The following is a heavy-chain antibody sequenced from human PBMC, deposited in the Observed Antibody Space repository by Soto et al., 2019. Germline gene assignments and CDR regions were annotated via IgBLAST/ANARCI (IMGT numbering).Heavy chain of an antibody. D-gene: IGHD1-26*01. CDR2: ISAKNGDT. V-gene: IGHV1-18*01. J-gene: IGHJ6*02. Sequence: QVHLVQSGAELKKPGASVRVPCKASGYSFTRNGISWVRQAPGQGLEWMGWISAKNGDTNYAQKFQGRVIMTTDTSTSTAYMELRSLRSDDTAVYYCVRDRDSDTWPSRDVWGQGTTVTVSS. CDR3: VRDRDSDTWPSRDV. CDR1: GYSFTRNG.